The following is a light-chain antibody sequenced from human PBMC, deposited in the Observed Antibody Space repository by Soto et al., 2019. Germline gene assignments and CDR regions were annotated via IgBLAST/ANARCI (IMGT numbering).Light chain of an antibody. CDR3: QQYNKWPLFT. CDR2: GAS. CDR1: QTVGTN. V-gene: IGKV3-15*01. J-gene: IGKJ3*01. Sequence: EVVLTQSPATLSVSPGERATLSCMASQTVGTNLAWYQQRPGQAPRLLIYGASTRATGIPARFSGSGSGSEFTLTISSLQSDDFAVYYCQQYNKWPLFTFGPGTRVDNK.